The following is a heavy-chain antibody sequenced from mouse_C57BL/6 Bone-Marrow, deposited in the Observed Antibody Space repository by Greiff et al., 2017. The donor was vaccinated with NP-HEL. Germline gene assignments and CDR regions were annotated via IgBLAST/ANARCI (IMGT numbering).Heavy chain of an antibody. CDR2: IRSKSNNYAT. CDR1: GFSFNTYA. D-gene: IGHD2-2*01. V-gene: IGHV10-1*01. Sequence: EVQLQQSGGGLVQPKGSLKLSCAASGFSFNTYAMNWVRQAPGKGLEWVARIRSKSNNYATYYADSVKDRFTISRDDSESMLYLQMNNLKSEATAMYYCVYGYDWYFDVWGTGTTVTVSS. J-gene: IGHJ1*03. CDR3: VYGYDWYFDV.